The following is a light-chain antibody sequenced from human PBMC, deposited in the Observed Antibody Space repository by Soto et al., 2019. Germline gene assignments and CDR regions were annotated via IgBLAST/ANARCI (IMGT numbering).Light chain of an antibody. Sequence: QSALTQPPSASGSPGQSVTISCTGTSSDVGGYSSVAWFQHHPGKAPKLMIYEVSKRPSGVPDRFSGSKSGNTASLTVSGLQAEDEADYYCISCAGSNNYVFGTGTKLTVL. CDR3: ISCAGSNNYV. CDR2: EVS. CDR1: SSDVGGYSS. V-gene: IGLV2-8*01. J-gene: IGLJ1*01.